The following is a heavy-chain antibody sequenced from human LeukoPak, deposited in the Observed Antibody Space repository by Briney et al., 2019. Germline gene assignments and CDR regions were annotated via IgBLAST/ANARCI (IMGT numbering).Heavy chain of an antibody. D-gene: IGHD3-3*01. CDR3: AREGGFYRPLDY. V-gene: IGHV4-4*02. CDR2: ISHDGTT. CDR1: GGSIDITNY. Sequence: SGTLSLTCGVSGGSIDITNYWSWVRQAPGKGLEWIGEISHDGTTNHNPSLRSRVAMSLDRANNQFSLSLTSVTAADTAVYYCAREGGFYRPLDYSGQGTLVTVSS. J-gene: IGHJ4*02.